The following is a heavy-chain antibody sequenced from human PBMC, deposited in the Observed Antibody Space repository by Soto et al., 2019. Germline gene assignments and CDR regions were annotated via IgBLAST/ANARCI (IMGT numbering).Heavy chain of an antibody. D-gene: IGHD3-3*01. V-gene: IGHV3-21*01. Sequence: GGSLRLSCAASGFTFSSYSMNWVRQAPGKGLEWVSSISSSSSYIYYADSVKGRFTISRDNAKNSLYLQMNSLRAEDTAVYYCARDTLVDFWSGYQFDYWGQGTLVTVSS. CDR2: ISSSSSYI. CDR3: ARDTLVDFWSGYQFDY. CDR1: GFTFSSYS. J-gene: IGHJ4*02.